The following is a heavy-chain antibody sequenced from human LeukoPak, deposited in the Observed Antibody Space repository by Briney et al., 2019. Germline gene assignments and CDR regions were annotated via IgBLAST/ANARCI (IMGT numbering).Heavy chain of an antibody. V-gene: IGHV3-74*01. CDR2: IKSDGSST. D-gene: IGHD2-21*02. Sequence: GGSLRLSCAASGFTFSSYWMHWVRQAPGEALMWVSRIKSDGSSTTYADSVKGQFTISRDNAKNTLYLQMNSLRAEDTAVYYCSRDSLSSCGGDCYSGLDVWGQGTTVTVSS. CDR1: GFTFSSYW. CDR3: SRDSLSSCGGDCYSGLDV. J-gene: IGHJ6*02.